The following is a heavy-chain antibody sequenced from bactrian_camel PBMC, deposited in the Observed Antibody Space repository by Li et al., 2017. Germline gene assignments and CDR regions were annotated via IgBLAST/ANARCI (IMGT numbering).Heavy chain of an antibody. CDR2: FDLDART. J-gene: IGHJ4*01. CDR1: GFTFSNYG. Sequence: VQLVESGGGLVQPGGSLRLSCAASGFTFSNYGMNWVRQAPGKEREGVARFDLDARTTYADSVKGRFTISSGDAENTLYLQMNNLKPEDTGMYYCASDQSADYFGVGCPSYGEYTYYGQGTQVTVS. D-gene: IGHD2*01. V-gene: IGHV3S10*01.